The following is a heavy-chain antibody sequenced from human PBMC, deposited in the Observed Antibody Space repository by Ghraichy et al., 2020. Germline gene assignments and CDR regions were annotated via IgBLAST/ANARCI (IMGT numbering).Heavy chain of an antibody. D-gene: IGHD6-19*01. V-gene: IGHV1-69*06. CDR1: GGTFSSYA. J-gene: IGHJ5*02. CDR2: IIPIFGTA. Sequence: SVKVSCKASGGTFSSYAISWVRQAPGQGLEWMGGIIPIFGTANYAQKFQGRVTITADKSTSTAYMELSSLRSEDTAVYYCARDRVDSSGWYFGWFDPWGQGTLVTVSS. CDR3: ARDRVDSSGWYFGWFDP.